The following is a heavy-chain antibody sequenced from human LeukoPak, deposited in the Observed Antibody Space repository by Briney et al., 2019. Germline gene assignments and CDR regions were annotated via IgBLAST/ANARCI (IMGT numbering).Heavy chain of an antibody. Sequence: VASEKVSCKASGGTFSSYAISWVRQAPGQGLEWMGRIIPIFGTANYAQKFQGRVTITTDESTSTAYMELSSLRSEDTAVYYCARDLYCGGDCYSWFDYWGQGTLVTVSS. V-gene: IGHV1-69*05. D-gene: IGHD2-21*02. CDR1: GGTFSSYA. CDR2: IIPIFGTA. CDR3: ARDLYCGGDCYSWFDY. J-gene: IGHJ4*02.